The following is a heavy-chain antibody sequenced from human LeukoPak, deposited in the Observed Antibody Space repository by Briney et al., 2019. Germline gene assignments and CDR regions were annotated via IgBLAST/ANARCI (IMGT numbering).Heavy chain of an antibody. Sequence: PSETLSLTCTVSGGSISSYYWSWIRQPPGKGLEWIGYIYYSGSANYNPSLKSRVTISVDTSKNQFSLKLSSVTAADTGVYYCARDLDHSGNYHTFDYWGQGTLVTVSS. CDR1: GGSISSYY. D-gene: IGHD1-26*01. CDR2: IYYSGSA. V-gene: IGHV4-59*01. CDR3: ARDLDHSGNYHTFDY. J-gene: IGHJ4*02.